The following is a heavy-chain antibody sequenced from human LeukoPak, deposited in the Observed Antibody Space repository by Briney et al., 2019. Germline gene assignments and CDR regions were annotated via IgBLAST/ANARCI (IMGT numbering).Heavy chain of an antibody. CDR3: ARASTIIPIAAAGAFDY. CDR1: GFTFSSYW. Sequence: PGGSLRLSCAASGFTFSSYWMSWVRQAPGKGLEWVANIKEDGSEKYYVDSVKGRFTISRDNAKNSLYLQMNSLRAEDTAVYSCARASTIIPIAAAGAFDYWGQGTLVTVSS. V-gene: IGHV3-7*03. D-gene: IGHD6-13*01. CDR2: IKEDGSEK. J-gene: IGHJ4*02.